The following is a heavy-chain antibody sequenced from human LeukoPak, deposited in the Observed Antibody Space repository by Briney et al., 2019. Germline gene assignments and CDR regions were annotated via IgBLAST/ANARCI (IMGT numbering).Heavy chain of an antibody. CDR3: ARDRVAPMGAYYYGMDV. V-gene: IGHV3-53*01. J-gene: IGHJ6*02. CDR1: GFTVSSNY. Sequence: PGGSLRLSCAASGFTVSSNYMSWVRQAPGKGLEWVSVIYSGGSTYYADSVKGRFTISRDNPKNTLYLQMNSLRAEDTAVYYCARDRVAPMGAYYYGMDVWGQGTTVTVSS. D-gene: IGHD3-16*01. CDR2: IYSGGST.